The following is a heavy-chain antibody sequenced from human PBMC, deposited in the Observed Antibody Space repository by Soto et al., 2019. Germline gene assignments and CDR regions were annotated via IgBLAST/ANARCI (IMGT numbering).Heavy chain of an antibody. Sequence: PSETLSLTCAVYGGSFSGYYWSWIRQPPGKGLEWIGEINHSGSTNYNPSLKSRVTISVDTSKNQFSLKLSSVTAADTAVYYCARGRPLLLWFGGSNWFDPWGQGTLVT. CDR1: GGSFSGYY. CDR3: ARGRPLLLWFGGSNWFDP. J-gene: IGHJ5*02. V-gene: IGHV4-34*01. CDR2: INHSGST. D-gene: IGHD3-10*01.